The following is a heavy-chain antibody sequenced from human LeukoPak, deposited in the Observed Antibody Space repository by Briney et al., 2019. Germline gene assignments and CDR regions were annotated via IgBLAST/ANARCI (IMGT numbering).Heavy chain of an antibody. CDR1: GYTFTGYY. Sequence: ASVKVSCKASGYTFTGYYMHSVRQAPGQGLEWMGWINPNSGGTNYAQKFQGRVTMTRDTSISTAYMELSRLRSDDTAVYYCAREAKKGRGYSYGTSDDAFDIWGQGTMVTVSS. V-gene: IGHV1-2*02. D-gene: IGHD5-18*01. CDR2: INPNSGGT. CDR3: AREAKKGRGYSYGTSDDAFDI. J-gene: IGHJ3*02.